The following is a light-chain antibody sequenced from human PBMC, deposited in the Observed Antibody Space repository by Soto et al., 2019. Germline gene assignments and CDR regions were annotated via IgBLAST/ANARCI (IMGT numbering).Light chain of an antibody. CDR2: SAS. V-gene: IGKV1-12*01. J-gene: IGKJ4*01. Sequence: DIHVTQSPSFGSASVGDRVTIPCRASQAINSWLAWYQQKPGRAPKLLIYSASSLQSGAPSRFTGSGSGTDFTLTITSLQPDDAAVYYCQQTRSFPLTFGGGTKVEI. CDR1: QAINSW. CDR3: QQTRSFPLT.